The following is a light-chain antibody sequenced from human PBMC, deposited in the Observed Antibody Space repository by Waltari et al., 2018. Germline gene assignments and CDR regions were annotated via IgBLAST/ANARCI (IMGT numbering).Light chain of an antibody. J-gene: IGKJ1*01. CDR2: RAS. Sequence: EIVLTQSPGTASLSPGERVTLSCRASQSVGSSSLAWYQQNPGQAPSLVIYRASRRATGIPDRFSGSGSGTDFSLTISRLEPEDFAVYYCQQHGTLPATFGQGTKVEIK. CDR1: QSVGSSS. V-gene: IGKV3-20*01. CDR3: QQHGTLPAT.